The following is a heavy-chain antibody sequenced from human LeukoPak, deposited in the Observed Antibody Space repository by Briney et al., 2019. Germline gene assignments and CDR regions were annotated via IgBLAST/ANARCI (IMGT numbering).Heavy chain of an antibody. CDR2: IWYDGSNK. CDR1: GFTFSSYD. Sequence: TGGSLRLSCAASGFTFSSYDMHWVRQAPGKGLEWVAVIWYDGSNKYYADSVKGRFTISRDNSKNTLYLQMNSLRAEDTAVYYCAGDQYSSGWYFDYWGQGTLVTVSS. V-gene: IGHV3-33*01. D-gene: IGHD6-19*01. J-gene: IGHJ4*02. CDR3: AGDQYSSGWYFDY.